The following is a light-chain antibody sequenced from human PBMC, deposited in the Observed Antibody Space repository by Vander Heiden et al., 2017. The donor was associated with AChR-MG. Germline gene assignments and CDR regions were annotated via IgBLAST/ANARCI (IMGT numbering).Light chain of an antibody. J-gene: IGLJ3*02. CDR3: CSYAGSYTWV. CDR1: SSDVGAYKY. CDR2: DVN. V-gene: IGLV2-11*01. Sequence: QSALTQPRSVSGSPGQSVTISCTGTSSDVGAYKYVSWYQQHPGKAPKLMIYDVNKRPSGAPDRFSGSKSGNTASLTISGLQAEDEADYYCCSYAGSYTWVFGGGTKLTVL.